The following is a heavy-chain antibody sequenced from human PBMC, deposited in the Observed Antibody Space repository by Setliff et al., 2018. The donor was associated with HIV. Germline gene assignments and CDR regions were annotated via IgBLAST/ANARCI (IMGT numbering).Heavy chain of an antibody. CDR3: ATKVHCTNGVCLDAFDI. J-gene: IGHJ3*02. V-gene: IGHV4-39*07. D-gene: IGHD2-8*01. Sequence: PSETLSLTCTVSGGSISSSSYYWGWIRQPPGKGLEWIGSIYYSGGTSYNPSLKSRVSISVDTSKNQFSLKPSSVTAADTAVYYCATKVHCTNGVCLDAFDIWGQGTMVTVSS. CDR2: IYYSGGT. CDR1: GGSISSSSYY.